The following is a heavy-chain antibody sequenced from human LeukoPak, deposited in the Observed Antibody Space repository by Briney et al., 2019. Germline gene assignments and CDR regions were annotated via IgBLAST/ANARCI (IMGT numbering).Heavy chain of an antibody. Sequence: PGGSLGLSCAASGFTFSSYAMSWARQAPGKGLEWVSAISGSGGSTYYADSVKGRFTISRDNSKNTLYLQMNSLRAEDTAVYYCAKDKMGSYYDSSGYYEYWGQGTLVTASS. D-gene: IGHD3-22*01. CDR1: GFTFSSYA. J-gene: IGHJ4*02. CDR2: ISGSGGST. V-gene: IGHV3-23*01. CDR3: AKDKMGSYYDSSGYYEY.